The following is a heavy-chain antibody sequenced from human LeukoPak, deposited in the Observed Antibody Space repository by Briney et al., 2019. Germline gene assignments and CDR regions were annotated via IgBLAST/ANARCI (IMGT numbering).Heavy chain of an antibody. D-gene: IGHD5/OR15-5a*01. V-gene: IGHV3-30-3*01. CDR1: GFTFSSYA. Sequence: GGSLRLSCAASGFTFSSYAMHWVRQAPGKGLEWVAVISYDGSNKYYADSVKDRFTISRDNSKNTLYLQMNSLRADDTAIYYCAKDQFEALRSDGQDYWGQGTLVTVSS. CDR3: AKDQFEALRSDGQDY. J-gene: IGHJ4*02. CDR2: ISYDGSNK.